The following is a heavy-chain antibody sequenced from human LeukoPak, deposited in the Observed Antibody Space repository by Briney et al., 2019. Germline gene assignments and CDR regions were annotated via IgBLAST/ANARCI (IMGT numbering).Heavy chain of an antibody. CDR3: ARVRDGYNYFDY. V-gene: IGHV4-34*01. CDR2: INHSGGT. J-gene: IGHJ4*02. Sequence: PSETLSLTCAVYGGSSSGYYWSWIRQPPGKGLEWIGEINHSGGTDYNPSLKSRVTISVDTSKNQFSLKLSSVTAADTAVYYCARVRDGYNYFDYWGQGTLVTVSS. CDR1: GGSSSGYY. D-gene: IGHD5-24*01.